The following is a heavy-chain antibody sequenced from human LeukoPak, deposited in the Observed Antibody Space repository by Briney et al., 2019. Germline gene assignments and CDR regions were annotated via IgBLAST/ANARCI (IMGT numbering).Heavy chain of an antibody. CDR2: INPSGGST. CDR3: ARVGSGITIFGVVLSGPNFDC. Sequence: ASVKVSCKASGYTFTSYYMHWVRQAPGQGLEWMGLINPSGGSTSYTQKFQGRVTMTRDMSTSTVYMELSSLRSEDTAVYYCARVGSGITIFGVVLSGPNFDCWGQGTLVTVSS. V-gene: IGHV1-46*01. CDR1: GYTFTSYY. D-gene: IGHD3-3*01. J-gene: IGHJ4*02.